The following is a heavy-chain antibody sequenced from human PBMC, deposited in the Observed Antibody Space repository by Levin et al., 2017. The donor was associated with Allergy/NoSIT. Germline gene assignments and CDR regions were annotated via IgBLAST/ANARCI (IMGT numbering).Heavy chain of an antibody. J-gene: IGHJ6*02. D-gene: IGHD2-15*01. CDR3: AKGYCSGGSCYSYYGMDV. CDR2: ISWNSGSI. V-gene: IGHV3-9*01. Sequence: PGGSLRLSCAASGFTFDDYAMHWVRQAPGKGLEWVSGISWNSGSIGYADSVKGRFTISRDNAKNSLYLQMNSLRAEDTALYYCAKGYCSGGSCYSYYGMDVWGQGTTVTVSS. CDR1: GFTFDDYA.